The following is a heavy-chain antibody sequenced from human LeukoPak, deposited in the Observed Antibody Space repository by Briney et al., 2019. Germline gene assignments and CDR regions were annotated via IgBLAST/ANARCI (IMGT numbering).Heavy chain of an antibody. V-gene: IGHV4-59*01. D-gene: IGHD2-21*02. J-gene: IGHJ4*02. CDR1: GGSISSYY. CDR2: IYYSGST. Sequence: PSETLSLTCTVSGGSISSYYWSWIRQPPGKGLEWIGYIYYSGSTNYNPSLKSRVTISVDTSKNQFSLKLSSVTAADTAVYYCARLPAAYCGGDCYGRGYYFDYWGQGTLVTVSS. CDR3: ARLPAAYCGGDCYGRGYYFDY.